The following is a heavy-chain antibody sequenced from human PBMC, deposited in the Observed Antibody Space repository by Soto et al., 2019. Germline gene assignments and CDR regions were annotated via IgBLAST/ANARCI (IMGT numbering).Heavy chain of an antibody. CDR1: GGSFSGYY. CDR3: ARGSGLRYYYYYYYMDV. Sequence: QVQLQQWGAGLLKPSETLSLTCAVYGGSFSGYYWSWIRQPPGKGREWIGEINHSGSTNYNPSLKSRVTISVDTSKNQFSLKLSSVTAADTDVYYCARGSGLRYYYYYYYMDVWGKGTTVNVSS. J-gene: IGHJ6*03. D-gene: IGHD5-12*01. CDR2: INHSGST. V-gene: IGHV4-34*01.